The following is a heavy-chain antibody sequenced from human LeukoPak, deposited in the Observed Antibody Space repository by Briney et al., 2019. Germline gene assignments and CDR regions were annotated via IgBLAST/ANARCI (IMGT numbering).Heavy chain of an antibody. V-gene: IGHV3-23*01. CDR2: ITGSGGST. J-gene: IGHJ4*02. D-gene: IGHD6-13*01. CDR3: AKRGYSTKGDFDY. Sequence: GGSLRLSCAASGFTFSSYGMSWVRQAPGRGLEWVSAITGSGGSTYYADSVKGRFTISRDNSKNTLYVQMNSLRAEDTAVYYCAKRGYSTKGDFDYWGQGTLVTVSS. CDR1: GFTFSSYG.